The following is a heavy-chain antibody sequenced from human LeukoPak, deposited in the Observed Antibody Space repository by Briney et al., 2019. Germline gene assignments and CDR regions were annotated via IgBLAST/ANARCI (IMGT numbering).Heavy chain of an antibody. CDR3: ATKQWLAPPPDS. J-gene: IGHJ4*02. V-gene: IGHV3-74*01. CDR1: GFTFSKYW. D-gene: IGHD6-19*01. Sequence: AGSLRLSCAASGFTFSKYWMLWVRQAPGKGLESVSRINNDGTVTTYADSVKGRFTVSRDNADNTMFLQMNSVRDEDTDVYYCATKQWLAPPPDSWGQGTPVSASS. CDR2: INNDGTVT.